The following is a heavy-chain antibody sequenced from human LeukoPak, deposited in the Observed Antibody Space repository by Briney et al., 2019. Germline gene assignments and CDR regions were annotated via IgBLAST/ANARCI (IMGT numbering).Heavy chain of an antibody. D-gene: IGHD5-18*01. J-gene: IGHJ4*02. CDR1: GFTFSSYG. Sequence: PGGSLRLSCAASGFTFSSYGMHWVRQAPGKGLEWVAVIWYDGSNKYYADSVKGRFTISRDNSKNTLYLQMNSLRAEDTAVYYCGRDPAPDKAMPVLDYWGQGTLVTVSS. CDR3: GRDPAPDKAMPVLDY. V-gene: IGHV3-33*01. CDR2: IWYDGSNK.